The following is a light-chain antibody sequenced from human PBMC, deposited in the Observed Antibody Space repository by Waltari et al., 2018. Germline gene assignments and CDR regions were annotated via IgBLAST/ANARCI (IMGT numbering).Light chain of an antibody. J-gene: IGKJ1*01. CDR3: QLYNSYSSWT. CDR1: QSISSW. V-gene: IGKV1-5*03. CDR2: KAS. Sequence: DIEMTQSPSTLPASVGDRVTITCRASQSISSWLAWYQSKPGKDTTVLIHKASSLESGVPSKFSGSGSATDFTLTIRGLQPDDFATFYCQLYNSYSSWTFGQGTKVEIK.